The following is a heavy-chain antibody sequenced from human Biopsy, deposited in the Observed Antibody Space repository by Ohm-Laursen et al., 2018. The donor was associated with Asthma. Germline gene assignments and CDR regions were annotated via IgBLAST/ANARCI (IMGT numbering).Heavy chain of an antibody. Sequence: SDTLSLTWTVSGGTISSDYWSWLRQSPGKGLEWIGYIHNSGNTNYNPPLKSRVTISLDTSKNHFPLRLSFVNAADTAVYFCARGQGRGIQLWSLDPWGQGILVTVSS. J-gene: IGHJ5*02. CDR1: GGTISSDY. CDR2: IHNSGNT. V-gene: IGHV4-59*07. D-gene: IGHD5-18*01. CDR3: ARGQGRGIQLWSLDP.